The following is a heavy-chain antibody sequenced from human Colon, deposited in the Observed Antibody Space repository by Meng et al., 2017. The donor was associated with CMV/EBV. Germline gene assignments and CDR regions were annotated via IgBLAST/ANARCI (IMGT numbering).Heavy chain of an antibody. CDR3: ARDKGVRTFDT. J-gene: IGHJ4*02. D-gene: IGHD2-21*01. CDR1: GIPVSSSG. Sequence: VVLVESWGGVVQPGESLRLVCAASGIPVSSSGMHWVRQAPGKGLEWVALIRHDGSNEYYAESVRGRFTISRDNSKNTVYLQMNSLRSEDTAVYYCARDKGVRTFDTWGQGILVTVSS. V-gene: IGHV3-30*02. CDR2: IRHDGSNE.